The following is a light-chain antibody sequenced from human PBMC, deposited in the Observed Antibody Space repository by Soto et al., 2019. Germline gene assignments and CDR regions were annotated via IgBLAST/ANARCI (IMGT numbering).Light chain of an antibody. CDR2: DAS. Sequence: EIVLTQSPATLSLSPGERATLSCRASQSVSSYLAWYQHKPGQAPRLLIFDASNRAAGIPARYSGSGSGTDFTLTISTLEPEDFAVYYRQQRSNWPLTFGGGTKVEIK. J-gene: IGKJ4*01. CDR1: QSVSSY. CDR3: QQRSNWPLT. V-gene: IGKV3-11*01.